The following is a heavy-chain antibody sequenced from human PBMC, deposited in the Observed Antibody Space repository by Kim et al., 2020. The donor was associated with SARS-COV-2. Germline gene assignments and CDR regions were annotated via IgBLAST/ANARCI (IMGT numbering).Heavy chain of an antibody. CDR3: AKDSSGWGGWFDP. J-gene: IGHJ5*02. Sequence: GGSLRLSCAASGFTFSSYGMHWVRQAPGKGLEWVAVISYDGSNKYYADSVKGRFTISRDNSKNTLYLQMNSLRAEDTAVYYCAKDSSGWGGWFDPWGQGTLVTVSS. CDR2: ISYDGSNK. CDR1: GFTFSSYG. D-gene: IGHD6-19*01. V-gene: IGHV3-30*18.